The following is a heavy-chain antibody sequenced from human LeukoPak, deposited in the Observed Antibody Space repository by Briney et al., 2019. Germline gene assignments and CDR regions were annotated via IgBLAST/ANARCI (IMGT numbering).Heavy chain of an antibody. Sequence: SETLSLTCAVSGVAISRGGYAWNWIRQPPGKGLQWIAYIYHSGTTYYNPSLKSRATISVDTSKNQFSLKLSSVTAADTAVYYCVRGRYSSGWFKDKNWFDPWGQGIPVTVSS. V-gene: IGHV4-30-4*07. D-gene: IGHD6-19*01. J-gene: IGHJ5*02. CDR3: VRGRYSSGWFKDKNWFDP. CDR1: GVAISRGGYA. CDR2: IYHSGTT.